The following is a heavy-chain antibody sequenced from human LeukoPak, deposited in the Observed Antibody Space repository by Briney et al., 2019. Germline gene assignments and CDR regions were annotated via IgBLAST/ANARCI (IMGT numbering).Heavy chain of an antibody. V-gene: IGHV4-31*03. CDR1: GGSISSGGYY. CDR3: ARRIAASFDY. CDR2: IYYSGST. D-gene: IGHD6-13*01. Sequence: SETLSLTCTVSGGSISSGGYYWSWIRQHPGRGLEWIGYIYYSGSTYYNPSLKSRVTISVDTSKNQFSLKLSSVTAADTAVYYCARRIAASFDYWGPGTLVTVSS. J-gene: IGHJ4*02.